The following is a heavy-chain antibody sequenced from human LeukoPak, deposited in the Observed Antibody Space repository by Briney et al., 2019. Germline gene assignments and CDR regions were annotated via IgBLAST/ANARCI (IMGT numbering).Heavy chain of an antibody. CDR2: INHSGST. D-gene: IGHD3-16*02. J-gene: IGHJ5*02. Sequence: SETLSLTCALYGGSFSGYYWSWIRQPPGKGLEWIGEINHSGSTNYNPSLKSRVTISVDTSKNQFSLKLSSVTAADTAVYYCARGVRVITFGGVIVNWFDPWGQGTLVTVSS. CDR3: ARGVRVITFGGVIVNWFDP. CDR1: GGSFSGYY. V-gene: IGHV4-34*01.